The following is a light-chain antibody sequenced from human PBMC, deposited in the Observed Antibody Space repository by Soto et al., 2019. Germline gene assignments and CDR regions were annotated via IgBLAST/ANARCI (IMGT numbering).Light chain of an antibody. V-gene: IGKV1-39*01. CDR2: AAS. CDR1: QSISTY. Sequence: DIQMTQSPSSLSASVGDRVTISCRASQSISTYLNWYQQKPGKAPRLLIYAASTVQTGVPPRFSGSGSGTDFTLTISSLRLDDIATYFCLQSYSAPPWTFGQGTKVEIK. CDR3: LQSYSAPPWT. J-gene: IGKJ1*01.